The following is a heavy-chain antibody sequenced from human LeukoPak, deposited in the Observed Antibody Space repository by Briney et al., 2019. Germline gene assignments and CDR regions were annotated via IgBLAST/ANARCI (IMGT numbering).Heavy chain of an antibody. Sequence: PGGSLRLSCAASGFTFSSYGMNWVRQAPGKGLEWVSAISGSGGSTYYADSVKGRFTISRDNSKNTLYLQMNSLRAEDTAVYYCAKDWLRAKRQYYFDYWGQGTLVTVSS. CDR3: AKDWLRAKRQYYFDY. CDR1: GFTFSSYG. J-gene: IGHJ4*02. V-gene: IGHV3-23*01. D-gene: IGHD5-12*01. CDR2: ISGSGGST.